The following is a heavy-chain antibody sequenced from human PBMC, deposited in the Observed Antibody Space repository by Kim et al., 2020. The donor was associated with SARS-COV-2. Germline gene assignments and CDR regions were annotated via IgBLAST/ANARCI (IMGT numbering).Heavy chain of an antibody. CDR2: IYSGGNT. CDR3: VRARQRTSGYPSFSSGLDV. J-gene: IGHJ6*01. D-gene: IGHD5-18*01. Sequence: GGSLRLSCETSGLSVSSNYMSWVRQAPGKGLEWVSVIYSGGNTYYADSVKGRFTFSRDTSNNTLSLQMNRLRAGDTAIYYCVRARQRTSGYPSFSSGLDV. V-gene: IGHV3-53*01. CDR1: GLSVSSNY.